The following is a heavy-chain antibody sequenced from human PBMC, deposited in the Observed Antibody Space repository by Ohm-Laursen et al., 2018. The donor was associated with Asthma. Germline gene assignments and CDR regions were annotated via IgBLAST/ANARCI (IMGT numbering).Heavy chain of an antibody. D-gene: IGHD6-13*01. CDR1: GFTFSSYT. CDR2: VSGLDSGAHT. V-gene: IGHV3-23*01. J-gene: IGHJ4*02. Sequence: SLRLSCTASGFTFSSYTMSWVRQAPGKGLEWLSIVSGLDSGAHTYYADSVKGRFTISRDNSKNTLYLQMNSLRAEDTAVYYCASSSSSYYFDYWGQGTLVTVSS. CDR3: ASSSSSYYFDY.